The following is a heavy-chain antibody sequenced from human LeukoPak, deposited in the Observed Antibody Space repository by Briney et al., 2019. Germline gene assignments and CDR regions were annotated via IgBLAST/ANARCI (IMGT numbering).Heavy chain of an antibody. V-gene: IGHV1-8*02. CDR2: MNPNSGNT. D-gene: IGHD2-2*01. CDR1: GGTFSSYA. J-gene: IGHJ6*02. Sequence: GSSVKVSCKASGGTFSSYAINWVRQATGQGLEWMGWMNPNSGNTGYAQKFQGRVTMTRNTSISTAYMELSSLRSEDTAVYYCARVASSICSSTGCHYGMDVWGQGTTVTVSS. CDR3: ARVASSICSSTGCHYGMDV.